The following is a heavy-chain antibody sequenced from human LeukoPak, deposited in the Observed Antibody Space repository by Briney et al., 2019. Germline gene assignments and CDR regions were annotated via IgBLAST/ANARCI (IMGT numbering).Heavy chain of an antibody. CDR2: IYYSGST. Sequence: SETLSLTCTVSGGSFSSSSYYWGWIRQPPGKGLEWIGSIYYSGSTYYNPSLKSRVTISVDTSKHQFSLKLSSVTAADTAVYYCARHRIAVAGLDAFDIWGQGTMVTVSS. J-gene: IGHJ3*02. V-gene: IGHV4-39*01. D-gene: IGHD6-19*01. CDR1: GGSFSSSSYY. CDR3: ARHRIAVAGLDAFDI.